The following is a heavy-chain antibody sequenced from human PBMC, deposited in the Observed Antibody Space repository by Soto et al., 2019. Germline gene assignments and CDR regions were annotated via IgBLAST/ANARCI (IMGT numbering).Heavy chain of an antibody. D-gene: IGHD6-25*01. V-gene: IGHV4-39*01. CDR2: IYYSGST. Sequence: QLQLQESGPGLVKPSETLSLTCTVSGGSISSSSYYWGWIRQPPGKGLEWIGSIYYSGSTYYNPSLKSRVTTSVDTSKNQFSLKLSSVTAEDTAVYYCARHSPGRTPANYWGQGTLVTVSS. J-gene: IGHJ4*02. CDR3: ARHSPGRTPANY. CDR1: GGSISSSSYY.